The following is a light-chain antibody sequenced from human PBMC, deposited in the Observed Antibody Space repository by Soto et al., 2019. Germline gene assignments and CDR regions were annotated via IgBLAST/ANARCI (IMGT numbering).Light chain of an antibody. J-gene: IGKJ2*01. Sequence: DIQMTQSPSTLSASVGDTVTITCRASQSISSWLAWYQQKPGKVPKLLIFDASSLESGVPSRFSGSGSGTEFTLTISSLQPDDLATYYCQQYSSYSPYTFGQGTKLDIK. CDR1: QSISSW. CDR3: QQYSSYSPYT. CDR2: DAS. V-gene: IGKV1-5*01.